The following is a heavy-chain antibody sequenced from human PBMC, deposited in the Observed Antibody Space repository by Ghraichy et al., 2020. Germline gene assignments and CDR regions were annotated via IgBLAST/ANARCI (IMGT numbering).Heavy chain of an antibody. V-gene: IGHV1-18*01. D-gene: IGHD3-3*01. Sequence: ASVKVSCKASGYTFTSYGISWVRQAPGQGLEWMGWISAYNGNTNYAQKLQGRVTMTTDTSTSTAYMELRSLRSDDTAVYYCASRDGYDFWSGYYGGYYYGMDVWGQGTTVTVSS. CDR1: GYTFTSYG. J-gene: IGHJ6*02. CDR2: ISAYNGNT. CDR3: ASRDGYDFWSGYYGGYYYGMDV.